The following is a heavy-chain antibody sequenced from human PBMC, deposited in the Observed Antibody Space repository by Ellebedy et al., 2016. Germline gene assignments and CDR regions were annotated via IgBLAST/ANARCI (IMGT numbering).Heavy chain of an antibody. CDR2: ISGSGGST. J-gene: IGHJ6*03. CDR3: AASPGGCYDDYYYYMDV. D-gene: IGHD1-26*01. V-gene: IGHV3-23*01. Sequence: GESLKISXAASGFTFSSYAMSWLRQAPGKGLEWVSAISGSGGSTYYADSVKGRFTISRDNSKNTLYLQMNSLRAEDTAVYYCAASPGGCYDDYYYYMDVWGKGTTVTVSS. CDR1: GFTFSSYA.